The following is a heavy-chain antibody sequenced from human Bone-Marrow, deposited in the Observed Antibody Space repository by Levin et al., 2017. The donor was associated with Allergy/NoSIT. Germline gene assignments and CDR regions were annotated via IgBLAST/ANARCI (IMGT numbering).Heavy chain of an antibody. CDR3: ARALEYSSSSQPNEY. D-gene: IGHD6-6*01. CDR1: GFTFSRYA. Sequence: GGSLRLSCEASGFTFSRYAMHWVRQAPGKGLDWVAVITYNGGEKHYADSVKGRFTISRDNSKNTLYLQMDSLTAADTAVYYCARALEYSSSSQPNEYWGQGTRVTVSS. V-gene: IGHV3-30*03. J-gene: IGHJ4*02. CDR2: ITYNGGEK.